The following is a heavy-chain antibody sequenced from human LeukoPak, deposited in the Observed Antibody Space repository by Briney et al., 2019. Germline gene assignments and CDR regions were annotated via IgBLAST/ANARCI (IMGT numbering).Heavy chain of an antibody. V-gene: IGHV3-21*01. CDR3: ARDPGRWVVDY. Sequence: GGSLRLSCAASGFTLSSYSMNWVRQAPGKGLEWVSSISSSSSYIYYADSVKGRFTISRDNAKNSLYLQMNSLRAEDTAVYYCARDPGRWVVDYWGQGTLVTVSS. D-gene: IGHD6-13*01. CDR2: ISSSSSYI. J-gene: IGHJ4*02. CDR1: GFTLSSYS.